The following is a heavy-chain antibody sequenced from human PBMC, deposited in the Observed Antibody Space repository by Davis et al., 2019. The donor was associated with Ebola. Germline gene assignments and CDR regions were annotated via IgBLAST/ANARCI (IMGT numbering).Heavy chain of an antibody. J-gene: IGHJ4*02. CDR2: INAGNGNT. CDR1: GFTFTSYA. V-gene: IGHV1-3*01. Sequence: GGSLRLSCAASGFTFTSYAMHWVRQAPGQRLEWMGWINAGNGNTKYSQKFQGRVTITRDTSASTAYMELSRLRSDDTAVYYCARDDGQLGFDYWGQGTLVTVSS. CDR3: ARDDGQLGFDY. D-gene: IGHD6-6*01.